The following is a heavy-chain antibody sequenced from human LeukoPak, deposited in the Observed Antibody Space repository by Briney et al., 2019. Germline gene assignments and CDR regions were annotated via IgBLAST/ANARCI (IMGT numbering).Heavy chain of an antibody. D-gene: IGHD3-22*01. J-gene: IGHJ3*02. Sequence: GGSLRLSCAASGFTFSSYEMNWVRQAPGKGLEWVSYISSSGSTIYYADSAKGRFTISRDNAKNSLYLQMNSLRAEDTAVYYCARWRKWLHHAFDIWGQGTMVTVSS. V-gene: IGHV3-48*03. CDR2: ISSSGSTI. CDR3: ARWRKWLHHAFDI. CDR1: GFTFSSYE.